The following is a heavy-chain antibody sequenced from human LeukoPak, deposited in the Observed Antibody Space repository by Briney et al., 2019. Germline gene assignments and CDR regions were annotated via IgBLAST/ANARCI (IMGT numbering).Heavy chain of an antibody. V-gene: IGHV3-74*01. CDR2: INPDGSYT. CDR3: ARDLYGDRDY. CDR1: GFTFSSYR. J-gene: IGHJ4*02. Sequence: GGSLRLSCAASGFTFSSYRVHWVRQPPGQGLVWVSRINPDGSYTSYADSVKGRFTISRDNAENTVYLHMNSLRAEVTAVYYCARDLYGDRDYWGQGTLVTVSS. D-gene: IGHD4-17*01.